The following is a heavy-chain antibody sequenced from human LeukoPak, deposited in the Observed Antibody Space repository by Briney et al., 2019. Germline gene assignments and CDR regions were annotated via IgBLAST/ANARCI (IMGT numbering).Heavy chain of an antibody. J-gene: IGHJ6*03. CDR3: ARVGRVSIYPSYMDV. CDR2: ISDDGRDT. V-gene: IGHV3-30*04. CDR1: GFTFSTFP. Sequence: GGPLRLSCEASGFTFSTFPMHWVRQTPDKRLEWVAVISDDGRDTYYADSVKGRFTISRDNSKNTLYLQMNSLSPEDTAVVYCARVGRVSIYPSYMDVWGKGTTVTASS. D-gene: IGHD6-6*01.